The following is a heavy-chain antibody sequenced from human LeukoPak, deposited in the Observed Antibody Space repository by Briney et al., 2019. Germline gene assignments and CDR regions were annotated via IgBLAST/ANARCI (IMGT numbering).Heavy chain of an antibody. J-gene: IGHJ4*02. V-gene: IGHV1-69*05. Sequence: SVKASCKASGGTFSSCAISWVRQAPGQGLEWMGGIIPIFGTANYAQKFQGRVTITTDESTSTAYMELSSLRSEDTAVYYCARLCGGDCPDDYWGQGTLVTVSS. D-gene: IGHD2-21*02. CDR2: IIPIFGTA. CDR1: GGTFSSCA. CDR3: ARLCGGDCPDDY.